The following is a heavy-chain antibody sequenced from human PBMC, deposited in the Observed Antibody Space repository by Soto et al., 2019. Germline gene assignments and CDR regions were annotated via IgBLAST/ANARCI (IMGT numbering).Heavy chain of an antibody. V-gene: IGHV1-69*02. D-gene: IGHD3-10*01. CDR2: VNPILSMS. Sequence: ASGKVSCKGSGDTFNFYSINWVRQAPGLGLEWMGRVNPILSMSNFAQRFQGRVTMTADKSTSTAYMELSGLRSEDTAIYYCATSYGSGYRAFDYWGQGALVTVSS. J-gene: IGHJ4*02. CDR1: GDTFNFYS. CDR3: ATSYGSGYRAFDY.